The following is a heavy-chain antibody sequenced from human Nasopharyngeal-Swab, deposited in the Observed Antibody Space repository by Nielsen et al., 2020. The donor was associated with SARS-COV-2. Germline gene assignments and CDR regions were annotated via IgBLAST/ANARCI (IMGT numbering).Heavy chain of an antibody. CDR2: INAGNGNT. CDR3: ATNLYCSGGSCYQIQNWYFDL. CDR1: GYTFTSYA. D-gene: IGHD2-15*01. J-gene: IGHJ2*01. V-gene: IGHV1-3*01. Sequence: ASVQVSCKASGYTFTSYAMHWVRQAPGQRLEWMGWINAGNGNTKYSQKFQGRVTITRDTSASTAYMELSSLRSEDTAVYYCATNLYCSGGSCYQIQNWYFDLWGRGTLVTVSS.